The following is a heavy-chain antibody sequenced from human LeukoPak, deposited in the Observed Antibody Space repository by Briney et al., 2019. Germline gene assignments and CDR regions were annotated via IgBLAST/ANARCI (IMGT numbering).Heavy chain of an antibody. CDR1: GYTFTSYG. Sequence: ASVKASCKASGYTFTSYGISWVRQAPGQGLEWMGWISAYNGNTNYAQKLQGRVTMTTDTSTSTAYMGLRSLRSDDTAVYYCARVVVPACNDYWGQGTLVTVSS. J-gene: IGHJ4*02. V-gene: IGHV1-18*01. CDR3: ARVVVPACNDY. D-gene: IGHD2-2*01. CDR2: ISAYNGNT.